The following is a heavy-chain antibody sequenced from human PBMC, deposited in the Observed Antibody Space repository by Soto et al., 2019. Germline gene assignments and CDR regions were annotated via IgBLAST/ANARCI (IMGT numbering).Heavy chain of an antibody. V-gene: IGHV3-74*01. Sequence: EVQLVESGGGLVQPGGSLRLSCAASGFTFSSYWMHWVRQPPGKGLVWVSRIDGAGRSTNYADSVKGRFTISRDNAKNTLYLQMNSLRAEDTGVYYCARVGSTSWYWGQGTVVTVSS. D-gene: IGHD6-6*01. CDR2: IDGAGRST. CDR3: ARVGSTSWY. CDR1: GFTFSSYW. J-gene: IGHJ4*02.